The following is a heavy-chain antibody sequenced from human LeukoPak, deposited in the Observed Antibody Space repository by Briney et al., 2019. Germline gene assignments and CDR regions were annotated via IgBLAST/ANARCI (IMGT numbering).Heavy chain of an antibody. V-gene: IGHV4-59*11. J-gene: IGHJ2*01. CDR3: ARDVTTVTLAWFFDP. CDR2: ISNSGST. CDR1: GGSISSHY. Sequence: SETLSLTCTVSGGSISSHYWTWIRQSPVKGLEWIGDISNSGSTSYNPSLKSRVTISIDTSKNQFSLKLSSVTAADTAVYYCARDVTTVTLAWFFDPWGRGTLVTVSS. D-gene: IGHD4-17*01.